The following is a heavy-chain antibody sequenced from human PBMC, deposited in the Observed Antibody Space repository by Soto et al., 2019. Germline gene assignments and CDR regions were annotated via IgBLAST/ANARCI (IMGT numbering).Heavy chain of an antibody. Sequence: ASVKVSCKASGGTFSSYAISWVRQAPGQGLEWMGGIIPIFGTANYAQKFQGRVTITADESTSTAYMELSSLRSVDTATYYCARAGYSYGRAFDYWGQGTLVTVSS. CDR1: GGTFSSYA. V-gene: IGHV1-69*13. CDR3: ARAGYSYGRAFDY. CDR2: IIPIFGTA. J-gene: IGHJ4*02. D-gene: IGHD5-18*01.